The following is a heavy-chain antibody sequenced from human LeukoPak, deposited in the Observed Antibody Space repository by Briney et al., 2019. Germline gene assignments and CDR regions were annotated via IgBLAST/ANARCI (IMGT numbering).Heavy chain of an antibody. D-gene: IGHD3-16*01. J-gene: IGHJ4*02. CDR2: INSDGSST. Sequence: GGSLRLSCAASGFTFSSYWMHWVRQAPGKGLVWVSRINSDGSSTSYADPVKGRFTISRDNAKNTLYLQMNSLRAEDTAVYYCASGAGMITFGGVFDYWGQGTLVTVSS. CDR3: ASGAGMITFGGVFDY. CDR1: GFTFSSYW. V-gene: IGHV3-74*01.